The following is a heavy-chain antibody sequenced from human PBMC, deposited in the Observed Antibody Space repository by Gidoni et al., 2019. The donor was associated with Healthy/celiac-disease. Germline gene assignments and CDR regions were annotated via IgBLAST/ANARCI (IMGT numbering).Heavy chain of an antibody. CDR1: GYSLSRGYS. D-gene: IGHD2-2*01. CDR2: IYHSGST. CDR3: ARGRGYCSSNSCYNWFDP. Sequence: QVQLHESGPGLVTPSEPLSLPCAVSGYSLSRGYSWGWIRQPPGKGLEWIGSIYHSGSTYDNPSIKRRVTISVDTSKNQFSLKLSSVTDADTAVYYGARGRGYCSSNSCYNWFDPWGQGTLVTVSS. J-gene: IGHJ5*02. V-gene: IGHV4-38-2*01.